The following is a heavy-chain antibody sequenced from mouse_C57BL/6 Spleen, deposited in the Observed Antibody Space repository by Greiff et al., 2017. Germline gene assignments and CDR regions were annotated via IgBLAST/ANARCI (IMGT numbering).Heavy chain of an antibody. J-gene: IGHJ2*01. V-gene: IGHV1-52*01. CDR3: ARSLITTVVAHYFDY. CDR2: IDPSDSET. Sequence: VQLQQPGAELVRPGSSVKLSCKASGYTFTSYWMHWVKQRPIQGLEWIGNIDPSDSETHYNQKFKDKATLTVDKSSSTAYMQLSSLTSEDSAVYYCARSLITTVVAHYFDYWGQGTTLTVSS. CDR1: GYTFTSYW. D-gene: IGHD1-1*01.